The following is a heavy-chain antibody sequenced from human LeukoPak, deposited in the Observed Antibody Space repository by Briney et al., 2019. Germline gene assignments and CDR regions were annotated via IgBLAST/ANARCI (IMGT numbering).Heavy chain of an antibody. Sequence: SETLSLTCTVSGGSISSGGYYWSWIRQHPGKGLEWIGYIYYSGSTYYNPSLKSRVTISVDTSKNQFSLKLSSVTAADTAVYYCARARDYGDYVLPSYLDYWGQGTLVTVSS. J-gene: IGHJ4*02. CDR3: ARARDYGDYVLPSYLDY. V-gene: IGHV4-31*03. CDR1: GGSISSGGYY. CDR2: IYYSGST. D-gene: IGHD4-17*01.